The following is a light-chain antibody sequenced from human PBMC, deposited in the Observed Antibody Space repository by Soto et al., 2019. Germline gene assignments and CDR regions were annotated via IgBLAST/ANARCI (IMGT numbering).Light chain of an antibody. J-gene: IGLJ3*02. V-gene: IGLV2-8*01. Sequence: QSALTQPPSASGSPGQSVTISCTGTSSDVCAYNYVSWYQQHAGKAPKLVIYEVTKRPSGVPDRFSGSKSANTASLTVSWLQAEDEADYYCSSFSSSNTWVFGGGTKLTVL. CDR1: SSDVCAYNY. CDR2: EVT. CDR3: SSFSSSNTWV.